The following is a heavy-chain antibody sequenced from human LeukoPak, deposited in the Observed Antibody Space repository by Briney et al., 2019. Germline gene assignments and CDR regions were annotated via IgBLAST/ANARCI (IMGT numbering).Heavy chain of an antibody. CDR2: ISGSGGST. CDR3: AKDLETYYYDSSGYYFKGPLGSYAFDI. CDR1: GFTFSSYA. Sequence: PGGSLRLSCAASGFTFSSYAMSWVRQAPGKGLEWVSDISGSGGSTYYADTVKGGFTISRDNSKNTLYLQMNSLRAEDTAVYYCAKDLETYYYDSSGYYFKGPLGSYAFDIWGQGTMVTVSS. D-gene: IGHD3-22*01. J-gene: IGHJ3*02. V-gene: IGHV3-23*01.